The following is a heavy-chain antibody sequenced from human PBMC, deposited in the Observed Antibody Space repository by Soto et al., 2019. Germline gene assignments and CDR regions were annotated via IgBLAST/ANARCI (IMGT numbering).Heavy chain of an antibody. V-gene: IGHV4-34*01. D-gene: IGHD6-6*01. Sequence: SETLSLTCAVYGGSFSGYYWSWIRQPPGKGLEWIGEINHSGSTNYNPSLKSRVTISVDTSKNQFSLKLSSVTAADTAVYYCARGFARVFDYWGQGTLVTGSS. CDR1: GGSFSGYY. CDR2: INHSGST. J-gene: IGHJ4*02. CDR3: ARGFARVFDY.